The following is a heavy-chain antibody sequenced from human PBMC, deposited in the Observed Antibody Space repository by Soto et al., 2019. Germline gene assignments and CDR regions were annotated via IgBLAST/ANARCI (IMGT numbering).Heavy chain of an antibody. J-gene: IGHJ5*02. CDR1: GGIFSSYG. CDR3: ARSALVLRLYVPTADWFDP. Sequence: SVKVSCKASGGIFSSYGINWVRQAPGQGLEWMGGIIPLFGTANYAQKFQGRVTITADDSTSTAYMELSRLTSDDTAIYYCARSALVLRLYVPTADWFDPWGQGTLVTVSS. D-gene: IGHD2-8*01. V-gene: IGHV1-69*13. CDR2: IIPLFGTA.